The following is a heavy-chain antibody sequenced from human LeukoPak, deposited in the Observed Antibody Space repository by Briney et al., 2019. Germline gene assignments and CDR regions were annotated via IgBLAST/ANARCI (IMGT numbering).Heavy chain of an antibody. D-gene: IGHD3-10*01. V-gene: IGHV4-61*08. CDR1: GGSFNSDDYY. J-gene: IGHJ4*02. CDR3: ASGPRNYYYSGSYHY. CDR2: IYYGGNT. Sequence: RASETLSLTCGVSGGSFNSDDYYWNWIRQPPGRGLEWIGYIYYGGNTNYNPSLRSRVTISMDTPKNQFSLKVNSVTAADTAVYFCASGPRNYYYSGSYHYWGQGTLVTVSS.